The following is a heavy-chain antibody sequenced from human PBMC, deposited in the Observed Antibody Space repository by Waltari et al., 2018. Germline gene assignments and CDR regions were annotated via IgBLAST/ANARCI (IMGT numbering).Heavy chain of an antibody. V-gene: IGHV4-30-4*01. J-gene: IGHJ4*02. CDR1: SGPISLPDYF. D-gene: IGHD1-1*01. CDR2: VSYRGIT. Sequence: QVQLQESGPGLVKPSQTLTLTCTVSSGPISLPDYFWSWIRQAPGKGLEWIGSVSYRGITYYNPSLESRVTMSVDTSKNQFSLNLNSMTAADAAVYYCARTTFVRYFDYWGQGTLVTVSS. CDR3: ARTTFVRYFDY.